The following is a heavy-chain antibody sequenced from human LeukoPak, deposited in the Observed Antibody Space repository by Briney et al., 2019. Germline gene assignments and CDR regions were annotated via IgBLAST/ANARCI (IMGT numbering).Heavy chain of an antibody. J-gene: IGHJ4*02. CDR1: TDSLRNYY. V-gene: IGHV4-59*01. D-gene: IGHD3-10*01. Sequence: SETLSLTCSVSTDSLRNYYWSWIRQPPGKALEWIGYIYHTGNTNYNPSLKSRLTMSIDTSKNQFSLNLNSVTAADTAVYYCARGNYGSGSYYVVDFDYWGQGTLVTVSS. CDR3: ARGNYGSGSYYVVDFDY. CDR2: IYHTGNT.